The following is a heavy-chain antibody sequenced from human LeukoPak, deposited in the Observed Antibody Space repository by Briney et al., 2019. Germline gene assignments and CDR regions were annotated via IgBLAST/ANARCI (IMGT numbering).Heavy chain of an antibody. D-gene: IGHD4-17*01. Sequence: ASVKVSRKASGYTFTGYYMHWVRQAPGQGLEWMGWINPNSGGTNYAQKFQGRVTMTRDTSISTAYMELSRLRSGDTAVYYCARDLPDGDYLDYWGQGTLVTVSS. CDR1: GYTFTGYY. J-gene: IGHJ4*02. CDR2: INPNSGGT. V-gene: IGHV1-2*02. CDR3: ARDLPDGDYLDY.